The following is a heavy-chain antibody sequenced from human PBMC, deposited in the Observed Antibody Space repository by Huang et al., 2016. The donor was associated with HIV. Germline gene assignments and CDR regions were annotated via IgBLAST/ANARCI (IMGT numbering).Heavy chain of an antibody. CDR1: GYTLTELS. CDR2: VAPEHGET. J-gene: IGHJ3*02. Sequence: QVQLVQSGAEVKKPGASVKVSCKVSGYTLTELSIHWVRQAPGKGLEWMGCVAPEHGETNNAQNFQGRVTMTEDTSTDTAYMELNSLRSADTAVYYCATGFDTYYDIWGQGTMVIASS. V-gene: IGHV1-24*01. D-gene: IGHD2-21*01. CDR3: ATGFDTYYDI.